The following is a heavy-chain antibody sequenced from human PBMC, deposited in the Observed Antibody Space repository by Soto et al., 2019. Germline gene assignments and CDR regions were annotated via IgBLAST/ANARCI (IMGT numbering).Heavy chain of an antibody. Sequence: GESLKISCKGSGYTFTDYWIGWVRQLPGKGLEWMGIIYPGDSDTRYSPSFQGQVTITADKSTSTAYLQMNSLRAEDTAVYYCAKIVVVVHYGMDVWGQGTTVTVSS. CDR1: GYTFTDYW. D-gene: IGHD2-2*01. V-gene: IGHV5-51*01. J-gene: IGHJ6*02. CDR2: IYPGDSDT. CDR3: AKIVVVVHYGMDV.